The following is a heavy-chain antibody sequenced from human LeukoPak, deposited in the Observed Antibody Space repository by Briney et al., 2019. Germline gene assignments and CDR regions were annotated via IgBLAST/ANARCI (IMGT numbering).Heavy chain of an antibody. CDR3: ARGKSIAAAGTLDY. CDR1: GGSISTSTYY. Sequence: SETLSLTCTVSGGSISTSTYYWGWIRQPPGKGLDWIGSIYYSGSTYYNPSLKSRVTISVDTSKNQFSLKLSSVTAADTAVYYCARGKSIAAAGTLDYWGQGTLVTVSS. D-gene: IGHD6-13*01. CDR2: IYYSGST. V-gene: IGHV4-39*07. J-gene: IGHJ4*02.